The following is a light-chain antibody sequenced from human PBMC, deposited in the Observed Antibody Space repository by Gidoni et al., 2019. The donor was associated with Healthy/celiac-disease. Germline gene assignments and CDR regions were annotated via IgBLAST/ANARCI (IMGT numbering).Light chain of an antibody. CDR3: QQSYSTLWT. J-gene: IGKJ1*01. Sequence: DIQMTQSPSSLSASVGDRVSITCRASQSISTYLNWYQQKPGKAPKLLIYAASNLHSGVPSRFSGSGSGTDFTLTISSLQPEDFATYFCQQSYSTLWTFGHGTKVDIK. V-gene: IGKV1-39*01. CDR2: AAS. CDR1: QSISTY.